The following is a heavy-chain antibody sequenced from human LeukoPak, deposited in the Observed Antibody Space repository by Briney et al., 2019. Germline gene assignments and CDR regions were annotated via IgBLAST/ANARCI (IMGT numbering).Heavy chain of an antibody. CDR1: GFTFTKCA. D-gene: IGHD6-13*01. J-gene: IGHJ4*02. V-gene: IGHV3-23*01. CDR3: AKDTTKGSSWYYYFDY. CDR2: ISGSGGST. Sequence: GGSLRLSCVASGFTFTKCAMSWIRQAPGKGLEWVSAISGSGGSTYYADSVKGRFTISRDNSKNTLYLQMNSLRAEDTAVYYCAKDTTKGSSWYYYFDYWGQGTLVTVSS.